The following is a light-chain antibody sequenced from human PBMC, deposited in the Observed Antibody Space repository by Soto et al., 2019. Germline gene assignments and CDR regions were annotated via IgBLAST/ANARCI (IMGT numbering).Light chain of an antibody. J-gene: IGLJ1*01. V-gene: IGLV2-14*01. CDR2: EVS. CDR3: SSYTSSSPRV. CDR1: SSDVGGYNY. Sequence: QSVLTQPASVSGSPEQSITISCTGTSSDVGGYNYVSWYQQHPGKAPKLMIYEVSNRPSGVSNRFSGSKSGNTASLTISGLQAEDEADYYCSSYTSSSPRVFGTGTKVTVL.